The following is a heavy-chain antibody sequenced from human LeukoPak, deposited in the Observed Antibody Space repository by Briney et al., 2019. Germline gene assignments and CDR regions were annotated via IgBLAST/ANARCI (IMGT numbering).Heavy chain of an antibody. V-gene: IGHV3-30*18. CDR1: GFTFSTYA. Sequence: GRSLRLSCAASGFTFSTYAMHWVRQAPGKGLEWVAVISYDGSNKYYADSVKGRFTISRDNSKNTLHLQMNTLRAEDTAVYYCAKDVSWNWFDPWGQGTLVNVSS. CDR2: ISYDGSNK. CDR3: AKDVSWNWFDP. J-gene: IGHJ5*02.